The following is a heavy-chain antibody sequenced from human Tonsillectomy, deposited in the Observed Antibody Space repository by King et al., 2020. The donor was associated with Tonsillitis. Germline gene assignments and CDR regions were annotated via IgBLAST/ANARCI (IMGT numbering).Heavy chain of an antibody. V-gene: IGHV4-34*01. CDR2: NNHSGST. CDR3: ASRPGYYDSSGYNFNWFDP. Sequence: VQLQQWGAGLLKPSETLSLTCAVYGGSFSGYYWSWIRQPPGKGLEWIGENNHSGSTNYNPSLKSRVTVSVDTSKNQYSLKLSSVTAADTAVYYCASRPGYYDSSGYNFNWFDPWGQGTLVTVSS. J-gene: IGHJ5*02. CDR1: GGSFSGYY. D-gene: IGHD3-22*01.